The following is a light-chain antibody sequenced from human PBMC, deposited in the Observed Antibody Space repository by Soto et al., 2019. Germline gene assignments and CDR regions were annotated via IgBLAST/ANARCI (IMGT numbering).Light chain of an antibody. V-gene: IGKV3-20*01. CDR3: QQYGSSPLT. J-gene: IGKJ4*01. CDR1: QSVSSSY. Sequence: DIVLTHSPGTLSLSPGERATLSCRASQSVSSSYLAWYQQKPGQPPRLLIYGASSRATGIPDRFSGSGSGTDFTLTISRLEPEDFAVYYCQQYGSSPLTFGGGTKVDIK. CDR2: GAS.